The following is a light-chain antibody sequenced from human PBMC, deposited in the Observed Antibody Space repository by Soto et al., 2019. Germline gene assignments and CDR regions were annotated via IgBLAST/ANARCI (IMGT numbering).Light chain of an antibody. CDR2: GVS. CDR1: QSVSSSY. CDR3: QQYGSSPRT. Sequence: EIVLTQSPGTLSLSPGERAILSCRASQSVSSSYLAWYRQKPGQAPSLLIYGVSSRATGIPDRFSGSGSGTDFTLTISRLEPEDFAVYYCQQYGSSPRTFGQGTKVEMK. J-gene: IGKJ1*01. V-gene: IGKV3-20*01.